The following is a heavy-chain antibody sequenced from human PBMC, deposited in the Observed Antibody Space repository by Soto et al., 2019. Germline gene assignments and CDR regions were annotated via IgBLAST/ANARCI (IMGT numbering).Heavy chain of an antibody. CDR2: ISYDGSNK. CDR1: GFTFSSYA. J-gene: IGHJ5*02. Sequence: QVQLVESGGGVVQPGRSLRLSCAASGFTFSSYAMHWVRQAPGKGLEWVAVISYDGSNKYYADSVKGRFTISRDNSKNQLYLQMNSLRAEDTAGYYCAGKDFWSGPNWFDPWGQGTLVTVSS. CDR3: AGKDFWSGPNWFDP. V-gene: IGHV3-30-3*01. D-gene: IGHD3-3*01.